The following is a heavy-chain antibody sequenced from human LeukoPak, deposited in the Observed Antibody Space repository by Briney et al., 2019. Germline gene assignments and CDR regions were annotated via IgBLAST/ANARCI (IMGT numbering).Heavy chain of an antibody. V-gene: IGHV3-74*01. CDR2: INSDGSST. Sequence: PGGSLRLSCAASGFTFSSYWMHWVRQAPGKGLVWVSRINSDGSSTSYADSVKGRFTISRDNSKNTLYLQMNSLRAEDTAVYYCAKDRLSGPRPQYYFDYWGQGTLVTVSS. CDR1: GFTFSSYW. D-gene: IGHD2/OR15-2a*01. CDR3: AKDRLSGPRPQYYFDY. J-gene: IGHJ4*02.